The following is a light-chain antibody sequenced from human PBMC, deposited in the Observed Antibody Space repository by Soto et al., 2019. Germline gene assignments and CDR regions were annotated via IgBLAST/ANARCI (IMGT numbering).Light chain of an antibody. CDR2: YNN. Sequence: QSVLTQPPSTSGTPRQRVTISCSGASSNIGSNTVNWYQHLPGTAPKLLIYYNNQRPSGVPDRFSGSRSGTSASLAITGLQSGDDAYYYCAAWDDSLNGVVFGGGTQLTVL. CDR3: AAWDDSLNGVV. CDR1: SSNIGSNT. J-gene: IGLJ2*01. V-gene: IGLV1-44*01.